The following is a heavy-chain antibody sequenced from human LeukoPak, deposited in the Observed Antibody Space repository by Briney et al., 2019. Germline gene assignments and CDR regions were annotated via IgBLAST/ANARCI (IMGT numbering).Heavy chain of an antibody. CDR1: GYTFTGYY. D-gene: IGHD2-15*01. CDR2: INPNSGGT. J-gene: IGHJ4*02. V-gene: IGHV1-2*02. CDR3: ARDVGYCGGGSCYSPYYFGY. Sequence: ASVKVSCKVSGYTFTGYYIHWVRQAPGQGLEWMGWINPNSGGTNFAQKFQGRVTLTRDTSISTAYMDLSRLRSDDTAVYYCARDVGYCGGGSCYSPYYFGYWGQGTLVTVSS.